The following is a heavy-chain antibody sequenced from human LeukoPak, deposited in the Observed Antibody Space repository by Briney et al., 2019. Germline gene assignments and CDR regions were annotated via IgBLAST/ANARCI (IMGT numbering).Heavy chain of an antibody. Sequence: WASVKVSCKASGGTFSSYAISWVRQAPGQGLEWMGRIIPILGIANYAQKFQGRVTITADKSTSTAYMELSSLRSEDTAAYYCARGGVRITMVRGVMSPGYWGQGTLVTVSS. CDR3: ARGGVRITMVRGVMSPGY. D-gene: IGHD3-10*01. V-gene: IGHV1-69*04. CDR2: IIPILGIA. J-gene: IGHJ4*02. CDR1: GGTFSSYA.